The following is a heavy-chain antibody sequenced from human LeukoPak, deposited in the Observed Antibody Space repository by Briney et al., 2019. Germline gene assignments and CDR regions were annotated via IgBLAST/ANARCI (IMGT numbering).Heavy chain of an antibody. V-gene: IGHV3-66*01. J-gene: IGHJ5*02. CDR2: IYSGGST. Sequence: GGSLRLSCAASGFTVSSNYMSWVRQAPGKGMEWVSVIYSGGSTYYADSVKGRFTISRDNSKNTLYLQMNSLRAEDTAVYYCARVEWDYWFDPWGQGTLVTVSS. CDR3: ARVEWDYWFDP. D-gene: IGHD1-26*01. CDR1: GFTVSSNY.